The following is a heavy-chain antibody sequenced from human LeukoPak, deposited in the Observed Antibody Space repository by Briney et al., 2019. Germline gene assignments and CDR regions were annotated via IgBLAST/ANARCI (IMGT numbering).Heavy chain of an antibody. CDR1: GYTFTDYY. J-gene: IGHJ4*02. Sequence: GASVKVSCKASGYTFTDYYMHWVRQDPGQGLEWMGWINPNSGGTNYAQKFQGRVTVTRDTSISTAFMDLSSLRSDDTAVFYCARGPPRGTAAGPDFWGQGTLVTVSS. D-gene: IGHD6-13*01. CDR3: ARGPPRGTAAGPDF. CDR2: INPNSGGT. V-gene: IGHV1-2*02.